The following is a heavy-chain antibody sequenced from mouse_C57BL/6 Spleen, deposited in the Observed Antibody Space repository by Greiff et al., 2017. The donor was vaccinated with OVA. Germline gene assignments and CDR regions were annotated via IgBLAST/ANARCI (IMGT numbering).Heavy chain of an antibody. CDR2: INPNNGGT. CDR1: GYTFTDYY. J-gene: IGHJ1*03. D-gene: IGHD1-1*01. CDR3: ARPPITTVVATRYFDV. Sequence: EVQLQQSGPELVKPGASVKISCKASGYTFTDYYMNWVKQSHGKSLEWIGDINPNNGGTSYNQKFKGKATLTVDKSSSTAYMELRSLTSEDSAVYYCARPPITTVVATRYFDVWGTGTTVTVSS. V-gene: IGHV1-26*01.